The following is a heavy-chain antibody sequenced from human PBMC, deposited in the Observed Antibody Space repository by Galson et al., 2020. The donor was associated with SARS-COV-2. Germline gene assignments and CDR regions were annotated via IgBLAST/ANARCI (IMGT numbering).Heavy chain of an antibody. V-gene: IGHV4-34*01. Sequence: SETLSLTCAVYGVSFNGYCWSWIRQPPGKGLEWIGEINHSGTTNYNPSLKNRITMSVDMSKNQFSLRLSSVTAADTAVYYCARAPDVDILTGDYADGFDFWGQGTMVTVSS. D-gene: IGHD3-9*01. CDR3: ARAPDVDILTGDYADGFDF. CDR2: INHSGTT. CDR1: GVSFNGYC. J-gene: IGHJ3*01.